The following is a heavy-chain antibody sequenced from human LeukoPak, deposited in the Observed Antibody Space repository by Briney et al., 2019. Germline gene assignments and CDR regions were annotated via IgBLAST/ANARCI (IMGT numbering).Heavy chain of an antibody. J-gene: IGHJ4*02. CDR1: GFTFSSYS. D-gene: IGHD1-7*01. V-gene: IGHV3-21*04. Sequence: GGSLRLSCAASGFTFSSYSMNWVRQAPGKGLEWVSSISSSSSYIYYADSVKGRFTISRDNAKNSLYLQMNSLRAEDTAVYYCAKEGKTRNWNYYQAKPIYWGQGTLVTVSS. CDR3: AKEGKTRNWNYYQAKPIY. CDR2: ISSSSSYI.